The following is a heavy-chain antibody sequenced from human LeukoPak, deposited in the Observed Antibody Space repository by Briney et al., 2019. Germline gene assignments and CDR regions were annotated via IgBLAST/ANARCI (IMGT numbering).Heavy chain of an antibody. V-gene: IGHV1-69*05. Sequence: GASVKVSCKASGATFSSYAISWVRQAPGQGLEWMGGIIPIFGTANYAQKFQGRVTITTDESTSTAYMELSSLRSEDTAVYYCARDVVCGSSTSCYSANPHLDYWGQGTLVTVSS. CDR1: GATFSSYA. J-gene: IGHJ4*02. D-gene: IGHD2-2*02. CDR3: ARDVVCGSSTSCYSANPHLDY. CDR2: IIPIFGTA.